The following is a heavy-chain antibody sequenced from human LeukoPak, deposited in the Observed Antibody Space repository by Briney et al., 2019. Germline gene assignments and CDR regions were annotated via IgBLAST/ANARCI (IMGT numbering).Heavy chain of an antibody. CDR1: GFTFSSAW. D-gene: IGHD2-15*01. V-gene: IGHV3-23*01. Sequence: PGGSLRLSCAPSGFTFSSAWMHWVRQAPGKGLEWVSAISNNGGYTYYADSVQGRFTISRDNSKSTLCLQMNSLRAEDTAVYYCAKQLGYCSDGSCYFPYWGQGTLVTVSS. J-gene: IGHJ4*02. CDR2: ISNNGGYT. CDR3: AKQLGYCSDGSCYFPY.